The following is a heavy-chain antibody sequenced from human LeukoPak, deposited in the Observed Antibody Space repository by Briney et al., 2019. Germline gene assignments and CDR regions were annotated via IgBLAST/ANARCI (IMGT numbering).Heavy chain of an antibody. Sequence: SETLSLTCTVSGGSISSYYWSWIRQPPGKGLEWIGYIYYSGSTNYNPSLKSRVTISVDTSKNQFSLKLSSVTAADTAVYYCARENVVVPAAKQGRYYYYYYMDVWGKGTTVTVSS. CDR1: GGSISSYY. V-gene: IGHV4-59*12. CDR2: IYYSGST. J-gene: IGHJ6*03. CDR3: ARENVVVPAAKQGRYYYYYYMDV. D-gene: IGHD2-2*01.